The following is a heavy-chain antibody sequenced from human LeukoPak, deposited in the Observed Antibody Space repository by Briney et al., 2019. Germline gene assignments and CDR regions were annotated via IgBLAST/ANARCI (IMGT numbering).Heavy chain of an antibody. CDR1: GDSVSSNSAT. CDR3: VRGWEYSSGWYCFDY. J-gene: IGHJ4*02. D-gene: IGHD6-19*01. Sequence: SQTLSLTCASAGDSVSSNSATWNWIRQSPSRGLEWLGRTYYMSKWSNDYAAAVKSRITINPDTSKNQFSLELNSVTPEDTAVYYCVRGWEYSSGWYCFDYWGQGTLVTVSS. CDR2: TYYMSKWSN. V-gene: IGHV6-1*01.